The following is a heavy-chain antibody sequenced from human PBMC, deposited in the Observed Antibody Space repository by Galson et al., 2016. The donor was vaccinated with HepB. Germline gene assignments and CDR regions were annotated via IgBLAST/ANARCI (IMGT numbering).Heavy chain of an antibody. CDR2: ISYDGSNK. Sequence: SLRLPCAASGLIFGNFGMHWVRRAPGKGLEWVALISYDGSNKYYADPVKGRFTISRDNSKNTLYLQMNSLRDDDTAVYYCAKPFLSSGLYYFDYWGRGTLVTVSS. J-gene: IGHJ4*02. V-gene: IGHV3-30*18. CDR1: GLIFGNFG. D-gene: IGHD6-19*01. CDR3: AKPFLSSGLYYFDY.